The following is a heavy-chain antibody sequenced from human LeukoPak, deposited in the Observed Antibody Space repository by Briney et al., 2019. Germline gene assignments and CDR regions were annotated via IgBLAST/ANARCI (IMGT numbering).Heavy chain of an antibody. CDR3: ARGTALDYGDTTSWFDP. CDR1: GFTFSSYE. J-gene: IGHJ5*02. Sequence: PGGSLRLSCAASGFTFSSYEMNWVRQAPGKGLEWVPYISSSGSTIYYADSVKGRFTISRDNAKNSLYLQMNSLRAEDTAVYYCARGTALDYGDTTSWFDPWGQGTLVTVSS. V-gene: IGHV3-48*03. CDR2: ISSSGSTI. D-gene: IGHD4-17*01.